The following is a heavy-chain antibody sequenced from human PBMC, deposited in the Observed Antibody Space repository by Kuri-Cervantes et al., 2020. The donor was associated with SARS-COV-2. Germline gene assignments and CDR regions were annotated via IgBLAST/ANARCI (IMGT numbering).Heavy chain of an antibody. Sequence: GGSLRLSCAASGFTFSSYSMNWVRQAPGKGLEWVSYISSSSSTIYYADSVKGRFTISRDNAKNSLYLQMNSLRAEDTAVYYCARDKARYYYYYGMDVWGQGTTVTVSS. V-gene: IGHV3-48*04. D-gene: IGHD6-6*01. J-gene: IGHJ6*02. CDR3: ARDKARYYYYYGMDV. CDR1: GFTFSSYS. CDR2: ISSSSSTI.